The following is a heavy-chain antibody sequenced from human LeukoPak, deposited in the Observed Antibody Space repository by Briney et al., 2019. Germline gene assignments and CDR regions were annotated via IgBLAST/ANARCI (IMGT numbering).Heavy chain of an antibody. V-gene: IGHV3-21*01. J-gene: IGHJ4*02. CDR1: GFTFSDYD. CDR2: ISYLSSHV. D-gene: IGHD3-16*01. Sequence: TGRSLRLSCSASGFTFSDYDMNWVRQAPGKGLEWVSSISYLSSHVYYGDSVKGRFSISRDNAKNSLYLQMNSLGAEDTAIYYCGRAFPPLRTSSAGDLWGQGILVTVSS. CDR3: GRAFPPLRTSSAGDL.